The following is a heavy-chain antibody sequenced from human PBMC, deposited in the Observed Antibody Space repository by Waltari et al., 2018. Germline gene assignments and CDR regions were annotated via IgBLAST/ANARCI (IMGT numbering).Heavy chain of an antibody. D-gene: IGHD1-26*01. CDR1: GFTFCSYV. V-gene: IGHV3-64*01. CDR2: ISSNGGST. Sequence: EVQLVESGGGLVQPGGSLRLSCAASGFTFCSYVMHWVRQAPRKGLEYVSAISSNGGSTYYANSVKGIFTISRDNSKNTLYLQMGSLRAEDMAVYYCARGRPYSGSYVGAEDFQHWGQGTLVTVSS. CDR3: ARGRPYSGSYVGAEDFQH. J-gene: IGHJ1*01.